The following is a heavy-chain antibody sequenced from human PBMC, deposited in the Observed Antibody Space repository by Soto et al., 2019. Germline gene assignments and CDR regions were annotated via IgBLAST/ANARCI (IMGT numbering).Heavy chain of an antibody. CDR1: GGPISSYY. D-gene: IGHD1-1*01. Sequence: SETLSLTCTVSGGPISSYYWSWIRQHPGKGLEWIGYIYYSGSTYYNPSLKSRVTISVDTSKNQFSLKLSSVTAADTAVYYCARGYMRKPFDYWGQGTLVTVSS. CDR2: IYYSGST. V-gene: IGHV4-59*12. CDR3: ARGYMRKPFDY. J-gene: IGHJ4*02.